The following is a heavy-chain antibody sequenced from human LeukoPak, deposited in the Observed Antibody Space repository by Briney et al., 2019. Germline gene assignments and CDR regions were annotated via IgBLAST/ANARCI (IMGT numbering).Heavy chain of an antibody. CDR1: GYTLTGYY. J-gene: IGHJ4*02. Sequence: ASVKVSCKASGYTLTGYYMHWVRQAPGQGLEWMGWINPNSGGTNYAQKFQGRVTMTRDTSISTAYMELSRLRSDDTAVYYCARPRRTSSVFDYWGQGTLVTVSS. V-gene: IGHV1-2*02. CDR2: INPNSGGT. D-gene: IGHD5/OR15-5a*01. CDR3: ARPRRTSSVFDY.